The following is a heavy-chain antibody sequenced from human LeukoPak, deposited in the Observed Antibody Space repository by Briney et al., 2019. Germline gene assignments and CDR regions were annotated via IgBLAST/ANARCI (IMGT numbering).Heavy chain of an antibody. CDR1: GGSISSSSYY. D-gene: IGHD2-2*02. CDR3: ARLGYCSSTSCYTGPTFDY. V-gene: IGHV4-39*01. Sequence: SETLSLTCTVSGGSISSSSYYWGWIRQPPGKGLEWIGSIYYSGSTYYNPSLKSRVTISVDTSKNQFSLKLSSVTAADTAVYYCARLGYCSSTSCYTGPTFDYWGQGTLVTVSS. CDR2: IYYSGST. J-gene: IGHJ4*02.